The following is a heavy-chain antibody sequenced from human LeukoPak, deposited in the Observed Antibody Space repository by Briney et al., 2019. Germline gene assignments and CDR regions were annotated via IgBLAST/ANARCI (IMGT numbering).Heavy chain of an antibody. J-gene: IGHJ5*02. Sequence: SETLSLTCTVSGGSISSSSYYWGWIRQPPGKGLEWIGRMYYSGSTYYNPSLKSRFTITVDTSKNQFSLKLSSVTAADTAVYYCAREGGYSYGYFDPWGQGTLVTVSS. CDR2: MYYSGST. D-gene: IGHD5-18*01. CDR3: AREGGYSYGYFDP. CDR1: GGSISSSSYY. V-gene: IGHV4-39*07.